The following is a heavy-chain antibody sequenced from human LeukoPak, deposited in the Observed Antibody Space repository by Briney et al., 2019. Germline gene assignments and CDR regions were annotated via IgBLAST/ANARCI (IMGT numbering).Heavy chain of an antibody. CDR2: FDPEDGET. CDR1: GYTLTELS. Sequence: ASVTVSCKVSGYTLTELSMHWVRQAPGKGLEWMGGFDPEDGETIYAQKFQGRVTMTRDTSTSTVYMELSSLKSEDTAVYYCARGGTTVTTLDYWGQGTLVTVSS. CDR3: ARGGTTVTTLDY. D-gene: IGHD4-17*01. V-gene: IGHV1-24*01. J-gene: IGHJ4*02.